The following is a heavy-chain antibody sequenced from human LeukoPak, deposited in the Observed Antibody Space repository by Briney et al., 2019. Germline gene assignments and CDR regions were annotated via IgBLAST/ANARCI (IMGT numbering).Heavy chain of an antibody. Sequence: ASVKVSCKASGYTFTSYDINWVRQAPGQGLEWMGRIIPILGIANYAQKFQGRVTITADKSTSTAYMELSSLRSGDTAVYYCARDLRSKVSRYFDWLLYPYAFDIWGQGTMVTVSS. CDR1: GYTFTSYD. CDR3: ARDLRSKVSRYFDWLLYPYAFDI. D-gene: IGHD3-9*01. V-gene: IGHV1-69*04. J-gene: IGHJ3*02. CDR2: IIPILGIA.